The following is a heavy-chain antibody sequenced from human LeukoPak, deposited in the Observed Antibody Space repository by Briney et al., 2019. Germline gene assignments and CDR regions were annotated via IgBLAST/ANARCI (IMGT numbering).Heavy chain of an antibody. J-gene: IGHJ4*02. D-gene: IGHD5-18*01. Sequence: PGGSLRLSCAASGFTFSSFAMSWVRQAPGKGLEWVSVISGTGDNTYYADSVKGRFIISRDKSKNTLYLQMNSLRREDTALYYCAKDMEDTAVDSVSDFDSWGQGTLVIVSS. CDR2: ISGTGDNT. CDR3: AKDMEDTAVDSVSDFDS. V-gene: IGHV3-23*01. CDR1: GFTFSSFA.